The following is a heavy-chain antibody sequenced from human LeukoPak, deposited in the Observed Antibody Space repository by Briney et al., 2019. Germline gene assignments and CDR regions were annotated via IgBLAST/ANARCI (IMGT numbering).Heavy chain of an antibody. V-gene: IGHV1-69*04. CDR3: ARPYSSSWYWDAFDI. D-gene: IGHD6-13*01. CDR1: GGTFSSYA. CDR2: IIPILGIA. J-gene: IGHJ3*02. Sequence: SVKVSCKASGGTFSSYAISWVLQAPGQGLEWMGRIIPILGIANYAQKFQGRVTITADKSTSTAYMELSSLRSEDTAVYYCARPYSSSWYWDAFDIWGQGTMVTVSS.